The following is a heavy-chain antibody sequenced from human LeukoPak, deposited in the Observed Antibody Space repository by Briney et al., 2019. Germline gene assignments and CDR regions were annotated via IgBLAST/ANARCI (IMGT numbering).Heavy chain of an antibody. V-gene: IGHV1-2*02. CDR3: ARDLSRGSGIFDFIL. Sequence: ASVKVSCKASGYTFTSLYMHWVRQAPGQGLEWMGWINPNSGGTNYAQKFQGRVTMTRDTSISTAYMELSRLRSDDTAVYYCARDLSRGSGIFDFILWGQGTLVTVSS. D-gene: IGHD3-10*01. J-gene: IGHJ4*02. CDR2: INPNSGGT. CDR1: GYTFTSLY.